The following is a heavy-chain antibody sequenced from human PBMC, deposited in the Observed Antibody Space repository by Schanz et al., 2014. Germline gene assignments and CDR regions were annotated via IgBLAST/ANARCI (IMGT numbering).Heavy chain of an antibody. CDR2: IKHDGSVK. D-gene: IGHD6-13*01. CDR1: EFTFSTDA. Sequence: DVHLLESGGGLVQPGGSLRLSCAASEFTFSTDAMSWVRQAPGKGPEWVANIKHDGSVKDYVDSVEGRFTISRDNAKRSLCLQMNSLRVEDTAVYFCVSQSGSPNYWGQGTLVTVSS. J-gene: IGHJ4*02. CDR3: VSQSGSPNY. V-gene: IGHV3-7*02.